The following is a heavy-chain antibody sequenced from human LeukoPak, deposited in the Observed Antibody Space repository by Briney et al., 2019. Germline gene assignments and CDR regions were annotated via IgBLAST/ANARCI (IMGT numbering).Heavy chain of an antibody. D-gene: IGHD6-19*01. CDR1: GYTFTSYY. J-gene: IGHJ5*01. V-gene: IGHV1-46*03. CDR3: AREDSSGWFDY. Sequence: ASVKVSCKASGYTFTSYYMHWVRQAPGQGLEWMGIINPSGGSTSYAQKFQGRVTMTRDTSKSTVYMELSSLRSEDTAVYYCAREDSSGWFDYWGQGTLVTVSS. CDR2: INPSGGST.